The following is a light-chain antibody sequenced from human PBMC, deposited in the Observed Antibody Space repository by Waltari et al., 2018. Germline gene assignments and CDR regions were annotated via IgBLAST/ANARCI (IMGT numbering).Light chain of an antibody. J-gene: IGLJ1*01. Sequence: QSALSQPPSAYGSPGESVTIPCTGTRIDVGSYNHASWYQQHPGTGPKVMIYEVSKRPSGVPDRFSGSKSANTASLTVSGLQAEDEADYFCSSYAGSDIYVFGTGTKVTVL. CDR3: SSYAGSDIYV. CDR1: RIDVGSYNH. CDR2: EVS. V-gene: IGLV2-8*01.